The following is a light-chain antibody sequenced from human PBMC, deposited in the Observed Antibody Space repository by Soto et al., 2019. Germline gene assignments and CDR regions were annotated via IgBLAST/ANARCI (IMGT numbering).Light chain of an antibody. J-gene: IGKJ1*01. CDR2: GAS. Sequence: EIVMTQSPATLSVSPGERATLSCRASQSVDSKLAWYQQKPGQGPRLLICGASSRATGIPARFSGSGSGTEFTLTISSLQSEDFAVYYCQHYSTWLWTFGQGTKVEIK. V-gene: IGKV3-15*01. CDR3: QHYSTWLWT. CDR1: QSVDSK.